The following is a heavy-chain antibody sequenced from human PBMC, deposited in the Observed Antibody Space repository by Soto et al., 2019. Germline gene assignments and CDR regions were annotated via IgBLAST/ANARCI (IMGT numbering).Heavy chain of an antibody. Sequence: PSETLSLTCTVSGGSISSYYWSWIRQPPGKGLEWIGYIYYSGSTNYNPSLKSRVTTSVDTSKNQFSLKLSSVTAADTAVYYCARLAPRGDGGGYYYYYGMDVWGQGTTVTVSS. CDR3: ARLAPRGDGGGYYYYYGMDV. V-gene: IGHV4-59*01. D-gene: IGHD3-10*01. CDR1: GGSISSYY. CDR2: IYYSGST. J-gene: IGHJ6*02.